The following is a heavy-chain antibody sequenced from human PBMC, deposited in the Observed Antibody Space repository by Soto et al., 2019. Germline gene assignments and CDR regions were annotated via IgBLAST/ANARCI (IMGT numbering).Heavy chain of an antibody. CDR1: GYTXTGYY. V-gene: IGHV1-2*02. J-gene: IGHJ3*02. Sequence: SXKVSFKAAGYTXTGYYRNWVRQAPGQGLEWMGWINPNSGGTNYAQKFKGRVNMTREKSISTAYMEMSRLRSDDTAVYYCARSKWELSAFDIWGQGTMVT. CDR2: INPNSGGT. CDR3: ARSKWELSAFDI. D-gene: IGHD1-26*01.